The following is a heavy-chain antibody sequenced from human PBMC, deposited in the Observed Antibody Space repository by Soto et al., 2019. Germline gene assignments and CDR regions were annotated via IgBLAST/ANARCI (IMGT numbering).Heavy chain of an antibody. Sequence: SETLSLTCTVSGASVSNDHYYWGWIRQPPEKNMEWIGYMYYVGNTYYNKYLRARVTNSIEKSKNQFSLNLTSVTAAATAVYYCARDGNPDWGQGAPVTVS. CDR3: ARDGNPD. D-gene: IGHD1-26*01. CDR2: MYYVGNT. J-gene: IGHJ4*02. V-gene: IGHV4-30-4*01. CDR1: GASVSNDHYY.